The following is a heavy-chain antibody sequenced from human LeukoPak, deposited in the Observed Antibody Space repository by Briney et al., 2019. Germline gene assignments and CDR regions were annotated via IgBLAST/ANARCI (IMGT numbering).Heavy chain of an antibody. V-gene: IGHV3-23*01. CDR3: AKIWFGEFSTFDY. Sequence: GGSLRLSCAASGFTFSSYALSWVRQAPGKGLEWVSAISGSGGSTYYADSVKGRFTISRDNSKNTLYLQMNSLRAEDTAVYYCAKIWFGEFSTFDYWGQGTLVTVSS. CDR2: ISGSGGST. J-gene: IGHJ4*02. CDR1: GFTFSSYA. D-gene: IGHD3-10*01.